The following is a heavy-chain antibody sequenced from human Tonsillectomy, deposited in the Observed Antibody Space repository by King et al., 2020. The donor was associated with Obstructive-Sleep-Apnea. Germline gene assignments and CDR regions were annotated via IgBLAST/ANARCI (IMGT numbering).Heavy chain of an antibody. D-gene: IGHD3-16*01. CDR2: IRSKAYGGTT. CDR1: GFTLGDYA. J-gene: IGHJ4*02. Sequence: VQLVESGGGMVQPGRSLRLSCTASGFTLGDYAMSWFRQAPGKGLEWVGFIRSKAYGGTTEYAASVKGRFTISRDDSKSIAYLQMNSLKTEDTAVYYCTRDDPLGGDYWGQGTLVTVSS. V-gene: IGHV3-49*03. CDR3: TRDDPLGGDY.